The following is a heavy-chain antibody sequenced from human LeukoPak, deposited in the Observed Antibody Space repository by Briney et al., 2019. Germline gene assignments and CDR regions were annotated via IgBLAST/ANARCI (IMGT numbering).Heavy chain of an antibody. Sequence: NPGGSMRLPCAASGFTFSDYYMSWIRQAPGKGLEWVSYISSSGSTIYYADSVKGRFTISRDNAKNSLYLQMNSLRAEDTAVYYCARGGPPYYDFWSGYYHYYFDYWGQGTLVTVSS. CDR1: GFTFSDYY. V-gene: IGHV3-11*04. J-gene: IGHJ4*02. CDR2: ISSSGSTI. D-gene: IGHD3-3*01. CDR3: ARGGPPYYDFWSGYYHYYFDY.